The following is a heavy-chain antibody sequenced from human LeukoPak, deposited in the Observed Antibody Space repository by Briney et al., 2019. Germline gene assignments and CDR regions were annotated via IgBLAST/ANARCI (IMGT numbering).Heavy chain of an antibody. Sequence: SETLSLTCAVYGGSFSGYYWSWIRQPPGEGLEWIGEINHSGSTNYNPSLKSRVTISVDTSKNQFSLKLSSVTAADTAVYYCARVGYDSDYWGQGTLVTVSS. CDR2: INHSGST. V-gene: IGHV4-34*01. CDR3: ARVGYDSDY. CDR1: GGSFSGYY. J-gene: IGHJ4*02. D-gene: IGHD3-16*01.